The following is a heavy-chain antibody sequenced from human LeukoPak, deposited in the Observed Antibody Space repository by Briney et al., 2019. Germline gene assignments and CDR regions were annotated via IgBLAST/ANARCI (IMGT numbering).Heavy chain of an antibody. Sequence: SETLSLTCIVSGGSISSYYWSWIRQPPGKRLEWIGHIYYSGSTNYNPSLKSRVTISVDTSKNQFSLKLSSVTAADTAVYYCARENDGSGSFHPSWGQGTLVTVSS. J-gene: IGHJ5*02. CDR3: ARENDGSGSFHPS. V-gene: IGHV4-59*12. D-gene: IGHD3-10*01. CDR1: GGSISSYY. CDR2: IYYSGST.